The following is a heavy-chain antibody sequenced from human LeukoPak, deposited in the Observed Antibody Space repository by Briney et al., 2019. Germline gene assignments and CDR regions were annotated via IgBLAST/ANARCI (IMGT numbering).Heavy chain of an antibody. CDR2: IYSGGST. Sequence: GGSLRLSCAASGFTSSSYAMHWVRQAPGKGLEWVSVIYSGGSTYYADSVKGRFTISRDNSKNTLYLQMNSLRAEDTAVYYCAGAFDIWGQGTMVTVSS. CDR3: AGAFDI. CDR1: GFTSSSYA. V-gene: IGHV3-66*01. J-gene: IGHJ3*02.